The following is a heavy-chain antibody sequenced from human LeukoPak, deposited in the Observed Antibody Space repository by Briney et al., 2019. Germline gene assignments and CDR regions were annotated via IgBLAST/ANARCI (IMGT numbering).Heavy chain of an antibody. J-gene: IGHJ4*02. CDR2: IKQDGSEK. CDR3: AGGTGFIIKD. D-gene: IGHD3-9*01. CDR1: GFTFSLYW. Sequence: GGSLRLSCAASGFTFSLYWMNWVRRAPGKGLEWVANIKQDGSEKNYVDSVKGRFTISRDNAKNSLYLQMNNLRVEDTAMYYCAGGTGFIIKDWGQGTLVTVSS. V-gene: IGHV3-7*03.